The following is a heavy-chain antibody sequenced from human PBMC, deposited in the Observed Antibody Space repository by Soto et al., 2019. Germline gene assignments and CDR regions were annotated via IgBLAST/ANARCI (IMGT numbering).Heavy chain of an antibody. CDR3: ARGASYCSSTSCLYYFDY. V-gene: IGHV4-31*03. J-gene: IGHJ4*02. CDR2: IYYSGST. Sequence: QVQLQESGPGLVKPSQTLSLTCTVSGGSISSGGYYWSWIRQHPGKGLEWIGYIYYSGSTYYNPSLKSRVTISVDTSKNQFSLKLSSMTAADTAVYYCARGASYCSSTSCLYYFDYWGQGTLVTVSS. CDR1: GGSISSGGYY. D-gene: IGHD2-2*01.